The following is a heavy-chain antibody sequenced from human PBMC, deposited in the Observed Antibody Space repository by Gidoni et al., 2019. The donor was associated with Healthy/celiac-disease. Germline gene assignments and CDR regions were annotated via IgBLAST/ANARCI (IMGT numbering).Heavy chain of an antibody. Sequence: EVQRVESGGGLVEPGGYLRISCAASGFTFSNAWMSWVRQDPGKGMEWVGRTHSTTDGGTTDYAAPVKGRFTISRDDSNNTSYLQMNSLKTEDTAVYSCTTLQVPRYCSGGSCYSSSSPIDYWGQGTLVTVSS. CDR1: GFTFSNAW. CDR2: THSTTDGGTT. CDR3: TTLQVPRYCSGGSCYSSSSPIDY. D-gene: IGHD2-15*01. V-gene: IGHV3-15*01. J-gene: IGHJ4*02.